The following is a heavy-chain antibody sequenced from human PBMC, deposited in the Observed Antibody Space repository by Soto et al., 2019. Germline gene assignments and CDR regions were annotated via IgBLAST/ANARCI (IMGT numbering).Heavy chain of an antibody. CDR1: GFTFISYA. CDR3: AKGDDFWSGYYEY. Sequence: GGSLRLSCAASGFTFISYAMSWVRQAPWKGLEWVSAISGSGGSTYYADSVKGRFTISRDNSKNTLYLQMNSLRAEDTAVYYCAKGDDFWSGYYEYWGQGTLVTVS. J-gene: IGHJ4*02. D-gene: IGHD3-3*01. CDR2: ISGSGGST. V-gene: IGHV3-23*01.